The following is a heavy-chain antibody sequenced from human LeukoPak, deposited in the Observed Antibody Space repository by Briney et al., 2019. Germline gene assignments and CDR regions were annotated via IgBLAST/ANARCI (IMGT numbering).Heavy chain of an antibody. J-gene: IGHJ4*02. D-gene: IGHD3-9*01. CDR2: IKVKTDGGAT. CDR1: GFTFSNAW. V-gene: IGHV3-15*07. Sequence: GGSLRLSCAASGFTFSNAWMNWVRQAPGKGLEWVGRIKVKTDGGATDYSAPVKGRFTISRDDSKNTLYLQMNSLKTEDTAVYYCTTDRGTYDFLTVSYKGGYFDFWGQGTLVTVSS. CDR3: TTDRGTYDFLTVSYKGGYFDF.